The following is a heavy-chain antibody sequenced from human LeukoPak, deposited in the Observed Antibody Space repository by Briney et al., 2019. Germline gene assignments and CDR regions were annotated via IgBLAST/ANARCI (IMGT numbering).Heavy chain of an antibody. D-gene: IGHD3-9*01. J-gene: IGHJ4*02. CDR3: GKTDIYFNPIDY. Sequence: SETLSLTCAVSGVSISSSEWWVWVRQPPGQGLEWIGEIHRAGLTRYNPSLKSRVTISMDYSKNQFSLKLTSVTAADTAIYYCGKTDIYFNPIDYWGPGSLVTVSS. CDR2: IHRAGLT. CDR1: GVSISSSEW. V-gene: IGHV4-4*02.